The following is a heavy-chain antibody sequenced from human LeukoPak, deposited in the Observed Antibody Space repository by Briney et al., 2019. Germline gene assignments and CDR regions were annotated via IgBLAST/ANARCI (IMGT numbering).Heavy chain of an antibody. CDR2: IIPIFGTA. CDR1: GGTFSSYA. Sequence: SVKVSCKASGGTFSSYAISWVRQAPGQGLEWMGGIIPIFGTANYAQKFQGRVTITADESTSTAYMELSSLGSEDTAVYYCARSGSSWFDNWFDPWGQGTLVTVSS. J-gene: IGHJ5*02. CDR3: ARSGSSWFDNWFDP. D-gene: IGHD6-13*01. V-gene: IGHV1-69*01.